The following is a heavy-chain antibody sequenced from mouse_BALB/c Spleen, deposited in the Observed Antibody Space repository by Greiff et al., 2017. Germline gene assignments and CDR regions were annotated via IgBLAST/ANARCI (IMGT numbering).Heavy chain of an antibody. Sequence: VMLVESGPGLVAPSQSLSITCTVSGFSLTSYGVHWVRQPPGKGLEWLGVIWAGGSTNYNSAIMSRLSISKDNSKSQVFLKMNSLQTDDTAMYYCARDCDCYYWFAYWGQGTLVTVSA. J-gene: IGHJ3*01. CDR3: ARDCDCYYWFAY. V-gene: IGHV2-9*02. D-gene: IGHD2-3*01. CDR2: IWAGGST. CDR1: GFSLTSYG.